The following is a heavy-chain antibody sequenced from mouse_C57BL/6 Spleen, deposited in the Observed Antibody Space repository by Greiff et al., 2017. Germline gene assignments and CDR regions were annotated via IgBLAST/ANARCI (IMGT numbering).Heavy chain of an antibody. Sequence: EVKLVESGGGLVQPKGSLKLSCAASGFSFNTYALNWVRQAPGTGLEWVARIRSKSNNYATYYADSVKDRFTISRDDSESMLYLQMNNLKTEDTAMYYCVRDYGNSWLAYWGQGTRVTVSA. D-gene: IGHD2-1*01. V-gene: IGHV10-1*01. CDR1: GFSFNTYA. CDR3: VRDYGNSWLAY. CDR2: IRSKSNNYAT. J-gene: IGHJ3*01.